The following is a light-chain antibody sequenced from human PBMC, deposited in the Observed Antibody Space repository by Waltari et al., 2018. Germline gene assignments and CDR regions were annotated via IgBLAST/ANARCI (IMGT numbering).Light chain of an antibody. V-gene: IGKV3-11*01. CDR2: ETT. Sequence: VLTQSPATLSLSPGDTATLSCRTSESVSTWLAWYQQKPGQAPRLLIYETTKSEGGVPARFSGSGSGTEFTLTINGLQADDFAFYYCYLRNYDWPTFGPGT. CDR1: ESVSTW. CDR3: YLRNYDWPT. J-gene: IGKJ1*01.